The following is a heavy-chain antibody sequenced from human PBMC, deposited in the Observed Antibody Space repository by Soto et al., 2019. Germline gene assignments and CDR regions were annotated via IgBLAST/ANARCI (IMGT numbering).Heavy chain of an antibody. D-gene: IGHD2-2*02. CDR3: AGGQLLYNYYYYYGMDV. CDR1: GFTFSSYA. J-gene: IGHJ6*02. CDR2: ISGSGGST. Sequence: PGGSLRLFCAASGFTFSSYAMSWVRQAPGKGLEWVSAISGSGGSTYYADSVKGRFTISRDNSKNTLYLQMNSLRAEDTAVYYCAGGQLLYNYYYYYGMDVWGQGTTVTVSS. V-gene: IGHV3-23*01.